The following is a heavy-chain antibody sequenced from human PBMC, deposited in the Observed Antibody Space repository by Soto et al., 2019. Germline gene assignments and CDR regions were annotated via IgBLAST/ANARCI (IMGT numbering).Heavy chain of an antibody. Sequence: QVQLVQSGAEVRKPGSSVRVSCKASGGSFNRHTISWVRQAPGQGLEWMGGIIPIFGTANHAQKFQGRVTIIADESTSTVYMELSSLRSDDTAVYYCANWVHTVTAFFDYWGQGTLVTVSS. CDR3: ANWVHTVTAFFDY. CDR2: IIPIFGTA. D-gene: IGHD4-17*01. CDR1: GGSFNRHT. V-gene: IGHV1-69*01. J-gene: IGHJ4*02.